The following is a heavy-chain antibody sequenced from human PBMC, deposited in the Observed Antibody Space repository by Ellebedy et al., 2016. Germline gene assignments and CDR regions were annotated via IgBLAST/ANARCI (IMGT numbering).Heavy chain of an antibody. CDR3: ARATVLNNWYFDL. CDR1: GFTVSTNY. CDR2: ISYDGSKK. J-gene: IGHJ2*01. Sequence: GESLKISCAASGFTVSTNYMKWVRQAPGKGLEWVAGISYDGSKKYYLDSLKGRFTISRDSSQDTLSLEINSLRGEDTSVYFCARATVLNNWYFDLWGRGTVVTVSS. D-gene: IGHD4-17*01. V-gene: IGHV3-30*03.